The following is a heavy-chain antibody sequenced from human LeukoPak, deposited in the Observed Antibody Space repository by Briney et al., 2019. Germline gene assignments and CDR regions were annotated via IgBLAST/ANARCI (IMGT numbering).Heavy chain of an antibody. V-gene: IGHV4-61*08. Sequence: SETLSLTCTVSGGSVSSGGSYWSWIRQPPGKGLEWIGYVYYSASTNYNPSLKSRVTISVDTSKNQFSLKLSSVTAADTAVYYCARERGGYYDSSGYQPYYFDYWGQGTLVTVSS. CDR1: GGSVSSGGSY. CDR2: VYYSAST. J-gene: IGHJ4*02. CDR3: ARERGGYYDSSGYQPYYFDY. D-gene: IGHD3-22*01.